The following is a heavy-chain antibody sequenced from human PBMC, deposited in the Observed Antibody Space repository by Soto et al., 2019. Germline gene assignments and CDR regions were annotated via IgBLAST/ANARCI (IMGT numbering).Heavy chain of an antibody. CDR3: ARGYTSGWYIGSFDI. V-gene: IGHV1-18*01. Sequence: ASVKVSCKASGYTFTSYGISWARQAPGQGLEWMGWISAYNGNTNYAQKLQDRVTMTTDTSTSTAYMELRSLRSDDTAVYYCARGYTSGWYIGSFDIWGQGTMVTVSS. J-gene: IGHJ3*02. D-gene: IGHD6-19*01. CDR2: ISAYNGNT. CDR1: GYTFTSYG.